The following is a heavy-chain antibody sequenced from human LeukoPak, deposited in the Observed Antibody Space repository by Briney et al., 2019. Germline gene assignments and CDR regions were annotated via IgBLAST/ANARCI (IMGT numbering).Heavy chain of an antibody. CDR1: GFTFSSYV. D-gene: IGHD3-16*01. Sequence: GGSLRLSCPASGFTFSSYVMHWVRQAPGKGLEYVSAIRSNGDNTYYADSVKGRFTISRDNSKNTLYLQMNSLRAEDTAVYYCATEALRPYPAFDSWGHGTLVTVSS. V-gene: IGHV3-64*04. J-gene: IGHJ4*01. CDR3: ATEALRPYPAFDS. CDR2: IRSNGDNT.